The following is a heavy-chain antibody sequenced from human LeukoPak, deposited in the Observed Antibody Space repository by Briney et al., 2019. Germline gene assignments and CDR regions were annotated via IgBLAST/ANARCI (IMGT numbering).Heavy chain of an antibody. CDR3: ARERRSYSSSSYGMDV. D-gene: IGHD6-13*01. CDR2: INHSGST. V-gene: IGHV4-34*01. J-gene: IGHJ6*02. Sequence: SETLSLTCAVYGGSFSGYYWSWIRQPPGKGLEWIGEINHSGSTNYNPSLKGRVTISVDTSKNQFSLKLSSVTAADTAVYYCARERRSYSSSSYGMDVWGQGTTVTVSS. CDR1: GGSFSGYY.